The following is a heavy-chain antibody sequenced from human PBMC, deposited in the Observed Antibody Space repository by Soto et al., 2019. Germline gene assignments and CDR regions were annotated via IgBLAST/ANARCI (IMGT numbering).Heavy chain of an antibody. CDR1: GLTFSNYG. D-gene: IGHD2-15*01. Sequence: QVHLVESGGGVVQPGRSLRLSCAASGLTFSNYGMHWVRQAPGKGLEWLAVMSFDGSSEYYADSVKGRLTISRDNSKNTLNIQLNGVRTEDTAVSHWPKDAAVDFDVWGQGTMVTVSS. CDR2: MSFDGSSE. CDR3: PKDAAVDFDV. V-gene: IGHV3-30*18. J-gene: IGHJ3*01.